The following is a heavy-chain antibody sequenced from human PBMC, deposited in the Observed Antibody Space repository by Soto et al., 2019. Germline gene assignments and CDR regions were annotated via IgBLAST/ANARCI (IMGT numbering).Heavy chain of an antibody. D-gene: IGHD1-1*01. V-gene: IGHV4-4*02. CDR3: ARVRQGCSANNCYFDP. Sequence: PSETLSLTCTLYGGSVRAPDWWNWVRQSPDKGLEWIAEVHISGHSNYNPSLRSRVSVSIDSSKNQFYLNLNSVTAADTAIYYCARVRQGCSANNCYFDPWGQGTQVTAPQ. CDR2: VHISGHS. CDR1: GGSVRAPDW. J-gene: IGHJ5*01.